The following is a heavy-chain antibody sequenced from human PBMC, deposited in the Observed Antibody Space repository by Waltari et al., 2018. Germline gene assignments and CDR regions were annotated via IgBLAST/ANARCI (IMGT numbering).Heavy chain of an antibody. CDR3: ASSRFSIGCSS. D-gene: IGHD6-19*01. Sequence: EAQLVQSGGGLVQPGGSLRLSCAASGFTFSNYWMHWVRQAQGKGLVWVSRINSDGSDTSYADSVKGRFTISRDNAKNTLYLQMNSLRAEDTAVYYCASSRFSIGCSSWGQGTLATVSS. CDR1: GFTFSNYW. CDR2: INSDGSDT. V-gene: IGHV3-74*01. J-gene: IGHJ5*02.